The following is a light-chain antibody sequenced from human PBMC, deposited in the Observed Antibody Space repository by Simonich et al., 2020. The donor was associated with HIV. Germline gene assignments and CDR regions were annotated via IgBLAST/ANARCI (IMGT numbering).Light chain of an antibody. CDR3: MQAVQTPPT. CDR1: QSLLHSNGYNY. J-gene: IGKJ4*01. V-gene: IGKV2-28*01. Sequence: DIVMTQSPLSLPVTPGEPASISCRSSQSLLHSNGYNYLDWYLQKPGQSPQLLIDLGSNRASGVPDRFSGSGSGTDFTLKISRVEAEDVGVYYCMQAVQTPPTFGGGTKVEIK. CDR2: LGS.